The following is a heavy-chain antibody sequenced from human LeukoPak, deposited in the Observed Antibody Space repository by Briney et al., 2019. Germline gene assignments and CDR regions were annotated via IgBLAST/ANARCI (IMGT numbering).Heavy chain of an antibody. Sequence: SQTLSLTCAISGDSVSRNNAGWNWIRQSPSRGLEWLGRTYYRSKFYNDCAVSVQSRITIDPDTSRNQFSLQLNSVTPEDTAIYYCVRGQWNSIYYFDSWGQGTLVTVSS. CDR1: GDSVSRNNAG. V-gene: IGHV6-1*01. D-gene: IGHD6-19*01. J-gene: IGHJ4*02. CDR3: VRGQWNSIYYFDS. CDR2: TYYRSKFYN.